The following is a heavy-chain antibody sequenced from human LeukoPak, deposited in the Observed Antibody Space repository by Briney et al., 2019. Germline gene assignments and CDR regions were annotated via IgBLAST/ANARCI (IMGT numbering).Heavy chain of an antibody. CDR1: GFTFSSYE. V-gene: IGHV3-48*03. CDR2: ISSSGSTI. J-gene: IGHJ3*02. Sequence: GGSLRLSCAASGFTFSSYEMNWVRQAPGKGLEWVSYISSSGSTIYYADSVKGRFTISRDNAKNSLYLQMNGLRAEDTAVYYCASIVGAFDIWGQGTMVTVSS. D-gene: IGHD3-16*02. CDR3: ASIVGAFDI.